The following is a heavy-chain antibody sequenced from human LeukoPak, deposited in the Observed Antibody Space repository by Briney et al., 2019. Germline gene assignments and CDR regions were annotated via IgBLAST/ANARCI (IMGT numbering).Heavy chain of an antibody. D-gene: IGHD4-17*01. CDR3: ARASRGETTFL. V-gene: IGHV3-21*01. CDR1: GFTFSSYS. J-gene: IGHJ4*02. Sequence: GGSLRLSCAASGFTFSSYSMNWVRQAPGKGLEWVSSISSSSSYIYYADAMKGRFTISRDNAKNSLYLQMNSLRAEDTAVYYCARASRGETTFLWGQGTLVTVSS. CDR2: ISSSSSYI.